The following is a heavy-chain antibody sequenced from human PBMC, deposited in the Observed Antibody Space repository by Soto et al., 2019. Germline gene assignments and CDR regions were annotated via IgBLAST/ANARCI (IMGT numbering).Heavy chain of an antibody. J-gene: IGHJ6*02. Sequence: VQVVQSEAEAKKPGSSVKLSCEVSGVTFSNAAFSWVRQAPGQGLEWMGGIIPIFGGAKYAQKFQGRVEITADDMTDTLYMEVTSLTIDDTAVYFCARDWQYLHQAIITEYLGMDVWGQGTTVTVS. CDR2: IIPIFGGA. CDR3: ARDWQYLHQAIITEYLGMDV. CDR1: GVTFSNAA. V-gene: IGHV1-69*01. D-gene: IGHD2-2*02.